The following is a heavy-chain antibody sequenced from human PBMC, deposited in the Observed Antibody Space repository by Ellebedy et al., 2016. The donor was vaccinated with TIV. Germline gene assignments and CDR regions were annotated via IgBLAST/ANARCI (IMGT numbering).Heavy chain of an antibody. CDR3: ARYCCGVPNWFDP. D-gene: IGHD2-21*01. J-gene: IGHJ5*02. Sequence: SETLSLTXTVSGGSISSKSHYWGWIRQPPGKGLEWIGSIYYSGSTNYNPSLKRRVTISVDTSKNQFSLKLTSVTAADTAVYYCARYCCGVPNWFDPWGQGSLVTVPS. V-gene: IGHV4-39*01. CDR2: IYYSGST. CDR1: GGSISSKSHY.